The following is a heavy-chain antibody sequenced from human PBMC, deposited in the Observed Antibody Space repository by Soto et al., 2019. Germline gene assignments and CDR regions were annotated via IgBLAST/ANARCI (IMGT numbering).Heavy chain of an antibody. V-gene: IGHV3-48*03. CDR3: ARDGHYYGSGSYYNPSSYYYYYGMDV. Sequence: EVQLVESGGGLVQPGGSLRLSCAASGFTFSSYEMNWVRQAPGKGLEWVSYISSSGSTIYYADSVKGQFTISRDNAKNSLYLQMNSLRAEDTAVYYCARDGHYYGSGSYYNPSSYYYYYGMDVWGQGTTVTVSS. CDR2: ISSSGSTI. CDR1: GFTFSSYE. J-gene: IGHJ6*02. D-gene: IGHD3-10*01.